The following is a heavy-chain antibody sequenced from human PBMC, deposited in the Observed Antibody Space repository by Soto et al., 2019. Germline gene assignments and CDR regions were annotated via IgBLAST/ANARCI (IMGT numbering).Heavy chain of an antibody. CDR1: GYTFSAYY. CDR2: INPNNVGGT. D-gene: IGHD1-1*01. V-gene: IGHV1-2*02. J-gene: IGHJ6*02. Sequence: QVQLVQSGAEVKKPGASVKVSCKASGYTFSAYYIHWVRQAPGYVLEWMGWINPNNVGGTNYAPTFQGRVTMTGDKSITTAYMELSGLTTDDTAIYYCARRSLGDGTYYGVDVWGQGTTVTVSS. CDR3: ARRSLGDGTYYGVDV.